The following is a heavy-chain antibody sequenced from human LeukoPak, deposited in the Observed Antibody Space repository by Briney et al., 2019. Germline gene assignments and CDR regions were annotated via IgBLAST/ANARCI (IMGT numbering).Heavy chain of an antibody. Sequence: ASVKVSCKASGYTFTSYYMHWVRQAPGQGLEWMGIINPSGGSTSYAQKFQGRVTMTRDMSTSTVYMELSSLRAEDTAVYYCAKDPSGYNDYYYYYYMDVWGKGTTVTISS. V-gene: IGHV1-46*01. CDR2: INPSGGST. CDR1: GYTFTSYY. D-gene: IGHD3-9*01. J-gene: IGHJ6*03. CDR3: AKDPSGYNDYYYYYYMDV.